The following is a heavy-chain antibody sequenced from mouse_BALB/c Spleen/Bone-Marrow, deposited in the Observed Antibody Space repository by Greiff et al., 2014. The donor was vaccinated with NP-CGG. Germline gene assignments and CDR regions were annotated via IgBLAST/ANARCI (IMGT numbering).Heavy chain of an antibody. D-gene: IGHD2-4*01. CDR2: INPYNDGT. CDR1: GYTFTSYV. J-gene: IGHJ2*01. Sequence: VHVKQSGPELVKPGASVKMSCKASGYTFTSYVMHWVKQKSGQGLEWIGYINPYNDGTKYNEKFKGKATLTSDKSSSTAYMELSSLTSEDSAVYYCARSMIGNYFDCWGQGTTLTVSS. V-gene: IGHV1-14*01. CDR3: ARSMIGNYFDC.